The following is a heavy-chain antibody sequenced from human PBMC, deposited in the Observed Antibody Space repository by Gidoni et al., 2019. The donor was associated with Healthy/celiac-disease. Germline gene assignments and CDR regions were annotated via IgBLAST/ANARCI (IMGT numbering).Heavy chain of an antibody. V-gene: IGHV3-33*01. J-gene: IGHJ4*02. CDR1: GFTFSSYG. CDR3: ARDLVVPAAPSGYFDY. D-gene: IGHD2-2*01. Sequence: QVQLVESGGGVVQPGRSLRLSCAASGFTFSSYGMHWVRQAPGKGLEWVAVIWDDGSNKYYADSVKGRFTISRDNSKNTLYLQMNSLRAEGTAVYYCARDLVVPAAPSGYFDYWGQGTLVTVSS. CDR2: IWDDGSNK.